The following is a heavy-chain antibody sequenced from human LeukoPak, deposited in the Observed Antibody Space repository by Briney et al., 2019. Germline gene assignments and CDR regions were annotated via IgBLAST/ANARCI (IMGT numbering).Heavy chain of an antibody. CDR2: INQDGSEK. CDR3: ARDSYRALEY. CDR1: GFTFNSHW. J-gene: IGHJ4*02. D-gene: IGHD1-14*01. Sequence: PGGSLRLSCVASGFTFNSHWMNWVRQTPGKGLEWVAHINQDGSEKYYVDSVKGRFTISRDNAKDSLYLQMNSLRAEDTAVYFCARDSYRALEYWGQGTLVTVSS. V-gene: IGHV3-7*01.